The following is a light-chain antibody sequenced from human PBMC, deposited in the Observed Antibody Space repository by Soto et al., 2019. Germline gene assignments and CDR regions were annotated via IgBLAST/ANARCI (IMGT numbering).Light chain of an antibody. J-gene: IGKJ2*01. CDR3: QQRSNWPPYT. CDR2: DAS. CDR1: QSVSSY. Sequence: EIVLTQSPATLSLSPGERATLSCRASQSVSSYLSWYQQKTGQAPTLLIYDASTSTTGIPARFSGSGAGTDYTLTISSLEPEDFAVYYCQQRSNWPPYTFGQGTKLEIK. V-gene: IGKV3-11*01.